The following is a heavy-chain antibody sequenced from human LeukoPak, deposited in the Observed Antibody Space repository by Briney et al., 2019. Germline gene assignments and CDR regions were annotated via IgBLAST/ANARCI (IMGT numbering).Heavy chain of an antibody. CDR2: IIPIFGTA. V-gene: IGHV1-69*05. CDR1: GGTFTSYA. D-gene: IGHD7-27*01. CDR3: ARYRTGYHYFDY. J-gene: IGHJ4*02. Sequence: SVKVSCKASGGTFTSYAISWVRQAPGQGLEWMGGIIPIFGTANYAQKFQGRVTITTDESTSTAYMELSSLRSEDTAVYYCARYRTGYHYFDYWGQGTLVTVSS.